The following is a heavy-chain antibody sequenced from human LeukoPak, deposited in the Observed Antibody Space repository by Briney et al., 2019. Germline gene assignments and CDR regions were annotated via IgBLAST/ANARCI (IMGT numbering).Heavy chain of an antibody. Sequence: ASVKVSCKASGYTFTSYGISWVRQATGQGLEWMGWISAYNGNTNYAQKLQGRVTMTTDTSTSTAYMELRSLRSDDAAVYYCTAMAMGYYYYGMDVWGQGTTVTVSS. D-gene: IGHD5-18*01. CDR2: ISAYNGNT. CDR3: TAMAMGYYYYGMDV. CDR1: GYTFTSYG. V-gene: IGHV1-18*01. J-gene: IGHJ6*02.